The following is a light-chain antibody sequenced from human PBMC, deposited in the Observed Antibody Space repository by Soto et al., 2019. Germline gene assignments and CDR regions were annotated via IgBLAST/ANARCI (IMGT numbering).Light chain of an antibody. V-gene: IGLV2-14*01. J-gene: IGLJ2*01. CDR2: DVN. CDR3: NSYAGGLVL. CDR1: SNDVGGYNL. Sequence: QSALTQPASVSGSPGQSITISCTGTSNDVGGYNLVSWYQQSPGKVPKLLIYDVNKRPSGVPPRFSGSKSANTASLTISGLQAADEADYYCNSYAGGLVLFGGGTKLTVL.